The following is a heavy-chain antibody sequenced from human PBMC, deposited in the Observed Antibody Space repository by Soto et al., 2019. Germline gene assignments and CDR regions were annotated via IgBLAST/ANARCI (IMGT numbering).Heavy chain of an antibody. J-gene: IGHJ5*02. Sequence: ASVKVSCKASGYTFTSYGISWVRQAPGQGLEWMGWISAYNGNKKYAQKLQGRVTMTTDTSTSTAYMELRSLRSDDTAVYYCARDGSDIVVVVAAKNWFDPWGQGTLVTVSS. D-gene: IGHD2-15*01. V-gene: IGHV1-18*01. CDR1: GYTFTSYG. CDR3: ARDGSDIVVVVAAKNWFDP. CDR2: ISAYNGNK.